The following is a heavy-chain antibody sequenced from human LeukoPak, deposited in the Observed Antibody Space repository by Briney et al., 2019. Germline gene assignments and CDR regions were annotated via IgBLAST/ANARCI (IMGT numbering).Heavy chain of an antibody. J-gene: IGHJ6*04. V-gene: IGHV3-48*03. CDR3: ARAYGGYPYYYYYYGMDV. Sequence: GGSLRLSCAASGFTFSGYEVNWVRRAPGKGLEWVSYISSSGSTIYYADSVKGRFTISRDNAKNPLYLQMSSLRAEDTAVYYCARAYGGYPYYYYYYGMDVWGKGTTVTVSS. D-gene: IGHD4-17*01. CDR1: GFTFSGYE. CDR2: ISSSGSTI.